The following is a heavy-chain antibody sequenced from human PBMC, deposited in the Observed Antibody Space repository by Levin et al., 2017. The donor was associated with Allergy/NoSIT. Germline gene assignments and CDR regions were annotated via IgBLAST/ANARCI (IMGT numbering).Heavy chain of an antibody. CDR1: GYTFTNFY. CDR3: SRDVTGQLGRAWGWYFDL. J-gene: IGHJ2*01. CDR2: INPSGGAT. V-gene: IGHV1-46*01. D-gene: IGHD2-2*01. Sequence: GGSLRLSCKASGYTFTNFYLHWVRQAPGQGLEWLGVINPSGGATGYAQKFQGRVTLTRDTSASTVYMELSSLRSEDTAVYYCSRDVTGQLGRAWGWYFDLWGRGTLVTVSS.